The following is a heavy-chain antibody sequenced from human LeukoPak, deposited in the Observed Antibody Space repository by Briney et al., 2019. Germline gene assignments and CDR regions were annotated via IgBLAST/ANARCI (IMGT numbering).Heavy chain of an antibody. CDR1: GFTFSSYW. CDR2: INSDGSST. D-gene: IGHD3-22*01. Sequence: GGSLRLSCAASGFTFSSYWMHWVRQAPGKGLVWVSRINSDGSSTSYADSVKGRFTISRDNSKNTLYLQMNSLRAEDTAVYYCASRLEGKRITMIVVAPAEYAFDIWGQGTMVTVSS. CDR3: ASRLEGKRITMIVVAPAEYAFDI. J-gene: IGHJ3*02. V-gene: IGHV3-74*01.